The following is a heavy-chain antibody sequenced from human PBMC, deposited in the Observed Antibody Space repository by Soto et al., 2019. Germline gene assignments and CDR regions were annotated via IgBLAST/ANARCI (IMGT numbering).Heavy chain of an antibody. D-gene: IGHD6-19*01. CDR1: GDSYSISTYS. V-gene: IGHV4-30-2*01. CDR3: CGMPYTSGLRFDP. CDR2: IYQSGVT. Sequence: SXTLSLTXNMSGDSYSISTYSWSWIRQPPGKALQWIGFIYQSGVTSYHPSLASRVSISLDRSNNQFSLKLKSVTAADTAVTFCCGMPYTSGLRFDPWGPGTLVTVSS. J-gene: IGHJ5*02.